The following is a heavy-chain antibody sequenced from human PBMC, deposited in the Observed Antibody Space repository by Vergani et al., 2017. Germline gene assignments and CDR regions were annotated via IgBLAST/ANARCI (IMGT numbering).Heavy chain of an antibody. V-gene: IGHV1-8*01. D-gene: IGHD2-2*01. J-gene: IGHJ5*02. CDR2: MNPNSGNT. CDR1: GYTFTSYD. Sequence: QVQLVQSGAEVKKPGSSVKVSCKASGYTFTSYDINWVRQATGQGLEWMGWMNPNSGNTGYAQKFQGRVTMTRNTSISTAYMELSSLRSEDTAVYYCASFGYCSSTSCRPGSGWFDPWGQGTLVTVSS. CDR3: ASFGYCSSTSCRPGSGWFDP.